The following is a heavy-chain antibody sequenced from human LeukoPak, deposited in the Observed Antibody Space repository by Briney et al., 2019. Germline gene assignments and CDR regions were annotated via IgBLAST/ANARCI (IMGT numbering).Heavy chain of an antibody. V-gene: IGHV3-21*01. D-gene: IGHD2-2*01. CDR3: ARDQSQLPLDY. J-gene: IGHJ4*02. Sequence: AGGSLRLSCAASGITFSNYFMSWVRQAPGKGLEWVSAIGPSGGNTYYADSVKGRFTISRDNAKNSLYLQMNSLRAEDTAVYYCARDQSQLPLDYWGQGTLVTVSS. CDR1: GITFSNYF. CDR2: IGPSGGNT.